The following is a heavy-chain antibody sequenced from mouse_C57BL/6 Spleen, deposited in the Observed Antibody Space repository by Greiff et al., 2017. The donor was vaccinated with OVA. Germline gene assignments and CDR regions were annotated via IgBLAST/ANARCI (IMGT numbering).Heavy chain of an antibody. V-gene: IGHV1-19*01. J-gene: IGHJ3*01. CDR3: ARSLWDAFAY. CDR2: INPYNGGT. D-gene: IGHD4-1*01. CDR1: GYTFTDYY. Sequence: VQLQQSGPVLVKPGASVKMSCKASGYTFTDYYMNWVKQSHGKSLEWIGVINPYNGGTSYNQKFKGKATLTVDKSSSTAYMELNSLTSEDSAVYYCARSLWDAFAYWGQGTLVTVSA.